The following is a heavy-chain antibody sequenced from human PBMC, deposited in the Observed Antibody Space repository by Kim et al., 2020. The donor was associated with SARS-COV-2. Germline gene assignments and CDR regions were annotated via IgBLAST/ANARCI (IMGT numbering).Heavy chain of an antibody. D-gene: IGHD3-10*01. CDR1: GGTFSSYA. Sequence: SVKVSCKASGGTFSSYAISWVRQAPGQGLEWMGGIIPIFGTANYAQKFQGRVTITADESTSTAYMELSSLRSEDTAVYYCARLMNKAPGLWFGELRGSHWFDPWGQGTVVTVSS. CDR2: IIPIFGTA. V-gene: IGHV1-69*13. J-gene: IGHJ5*02. CDR3: ARLMNKAPGLWFGELRGSHWFDP.